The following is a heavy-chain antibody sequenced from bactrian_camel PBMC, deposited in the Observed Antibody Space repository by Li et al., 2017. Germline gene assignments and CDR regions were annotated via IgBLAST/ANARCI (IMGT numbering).Heavy chain of an antibody. V-gene: IGHV3S53*01. CDR2: IDSDGST. CDR1: GALYNRYC. J-gene: IGHJ6*01. Sequence: HVQLVESGGGSVQAGGSLRLSCTVSGALYNRYCMAWFRQAPGKEREGVAEIDSDGSTIYSDSVKGRFIISRGDNGRTLYLQMDNLEPNDTAKYFCAADPWKGCRGFDGDYCPLLGDFGYWGQGTQVTVS. CDR3: AADPWKGCRGFDGDYCPLLGDFGY. D-gene: IGHD3*01.